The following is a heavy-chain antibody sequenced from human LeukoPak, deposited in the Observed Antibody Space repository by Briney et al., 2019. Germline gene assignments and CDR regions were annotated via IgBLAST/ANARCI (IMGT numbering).Heavy chain of an antibody. J-gene: IGHJ4*02. V-gene: IGHV4-34*01. CDR1: GGSFSGYY. CDR2: INHSGST. Sequence: PSETLSLTCAVYGGSFSGYYWSWIRQPPGKGLEWIGEINHSGSTNYNPSLKSRVTISVDTSKNQFSLKLSSVTDADTAVYYCAAAMVYYFDYWGQGTLVTVSS. D-gene: IGHD4/OR15-4a*01. CDR3: AAAMVYYFDY.